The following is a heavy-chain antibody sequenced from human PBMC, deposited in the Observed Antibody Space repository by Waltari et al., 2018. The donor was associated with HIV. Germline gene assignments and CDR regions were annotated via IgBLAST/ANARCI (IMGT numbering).Heavy chain of an antibody. CDR2: INPMFGTG. Sequence: QVQLVQSGAEVKKPGSSMKVSCRASGGTSSRYAITWVRQVPGQGLEWMGRINPMFGTGNYARKFQGSVTMSADDSTSTAYMALSSLRFEDTAMYYCARDRGDDIFTATPFWWFDPWGQGTLVTVS. V-gene: IGHV1-69*18. J-gene: IGHJ5*02. CDR1: GGTSSRYA. D-gene: IGHD3-9*01. CDR3: ARDRGDDIFTATPFWWFDP.